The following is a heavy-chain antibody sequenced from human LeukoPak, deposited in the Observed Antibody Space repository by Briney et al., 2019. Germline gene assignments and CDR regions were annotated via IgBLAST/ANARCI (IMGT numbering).Heavy chain of an antibody. CDR1: GGSISSSSYY. Sequence: SETLSLTCTVSGGSISSSSYYWGWIRQPPGKGLEWIGSIYYSGSTYYNPSLKSRATISVDTSKNQFSLKLSSVTAADTAVYYCARLMVRGVIDDYWGQGTLVTVSS. V-gene: IGHV4-39*01. CDR2: IYYSGST. J-gene: IGHJ4*02. CDR3: ARLMVRGVIDDY. D-gene: IGHD3-10*01.